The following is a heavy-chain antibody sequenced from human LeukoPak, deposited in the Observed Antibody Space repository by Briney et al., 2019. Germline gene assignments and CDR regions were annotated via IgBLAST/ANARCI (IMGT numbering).Heavy chain of an antibody. CDR3: ARAVYYYDSSGYYYGVYFDY. D-gene: IGHD3-22*01. CDR2: INHSGST. J-gene: IGHJ4*02. CDR1: GGSFSGYY. Sequence: SETLSLTCAVYGGSFSGYYWSWIRQPPGKGLEWIGEINHSGSTNYNPSLKSRVTISLDRSKHQFSLNLKSVTAADTAVYFCARAVYYYDSSGYYYGVYFDYWGQGTLVTVSP. V-gene: IGHV4-34*01.